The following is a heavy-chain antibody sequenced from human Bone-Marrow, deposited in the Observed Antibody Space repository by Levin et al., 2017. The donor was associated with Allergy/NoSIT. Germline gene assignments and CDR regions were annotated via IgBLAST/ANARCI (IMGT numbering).Heavy chain of an antibody. CDR1: GFPFRSYS. V-gene: IGHV3-21*01. D-gene: IGHD1-26*01. Sequence: LSLTCAASGFPFRSYSMHWVRQAPGKGLEWVSIITSSGTYIHYADSVKGRFSISRDNAENSLYLQMNSLRAEDTAVYYCARVGAGATEYDAYDIWGQGTMVTVSS. CDR2: ITSSGTYI. J-gene: IGHJ3*02. CDR3: ARVGAGATEYDAYDI.